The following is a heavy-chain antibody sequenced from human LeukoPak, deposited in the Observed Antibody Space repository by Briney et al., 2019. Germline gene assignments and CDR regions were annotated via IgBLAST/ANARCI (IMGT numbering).Heavy chain of an antibody. CDR1: GYTFTSYG. V-gene: IGHV1-18*01. D-gene: IGHD2-15*01. CDR3: ARGYCSGGTCYLVENWLDY. Sequence: ASVKVSCKASGYTFTSYGISWVRQAPGQGLEWMGWISAYNGNTNYAQKLQGRVTMTTDTSTSTAYMELRSLRSDDTAVYYCARGYCSGGTCYLVENWLDYWGQGTLVTVSS. CDR2: ISAYNGNT. J-gene: IGHJ5*01.